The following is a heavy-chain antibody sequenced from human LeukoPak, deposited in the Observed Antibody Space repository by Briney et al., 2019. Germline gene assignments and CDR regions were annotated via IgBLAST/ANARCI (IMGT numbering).Heavy chain of an antibody. V-gene: IGHV4-59*01. CDR3: VGWQQLLFDY. J-gene: IGHJ4*02. CDR1: GVSLSRYY. D-gene: IGHD6-13*01. CDR2: IYYSGST. Sequence: SETLSLTCTVSGVSLSRYYWSCIRQPPERGVEWFVYIYYSGSTNYSPSLKTRVAMSVDTSKYQFSLKLSSVTAADTAVEYCVGWQQLLFDYWGQGTLVTVSS.